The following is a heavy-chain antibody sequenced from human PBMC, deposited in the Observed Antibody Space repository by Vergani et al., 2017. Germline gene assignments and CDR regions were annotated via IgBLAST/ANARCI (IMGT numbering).Heavy chain of an antibody. CDR1: GFSFNSYW. CDR3: ARAAGYCSSTSCPPTLRHSYYYMDV. Sequence: DVHLAESGGGFFQPGGSLRLSCSASGFSFNSYWMHWVRQVPGKGLLWVSRIKSDGSITAYADSVKGRFTISRDNAQNTLYLQMNSLRVEDTGVYYCARAAGYCSSTSCPPTLRHSYYYMDVWGKGTTVTVSS. D-gene: IGHD2-2*01. V-gene: IGHV3-74*03. CDR2: IKSDGSIT. J-gene: IGHJ6*03.